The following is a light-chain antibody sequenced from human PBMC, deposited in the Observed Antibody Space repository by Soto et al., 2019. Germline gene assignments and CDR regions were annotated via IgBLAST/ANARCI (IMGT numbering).Light chain of an antibody. CDR3: LQYNGYYRT. CDR1: QTISGW. Sequence: DIQMTQSPSTLSASVGDTVTITCRASQTISGWLAWYQQRPGKAPNLLIFDASTLESVFSSRFSGSGSGTTFTLTISSLQSDDFATYYCLQYNGYYRTFGQGTKVEIK. CDR2: DAS. J-gene: IGKJ1*01. V-gene: IGKV1-5*01.